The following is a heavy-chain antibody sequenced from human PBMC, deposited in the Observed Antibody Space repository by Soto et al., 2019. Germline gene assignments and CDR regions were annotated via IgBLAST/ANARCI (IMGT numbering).Heavy chain of an antibody. CDR1: GFTFSSYA. CDR3: ASSIAAAGGYYYYGMDV. J-gene: IGHJ6*02. V-gene: IGHV3-30-3*01. D-gene: IGHD6-13*01. CDR2: ISYDGSNK. Sequence: SLRLSCAASGFTFSSYAMHWVRQAPGKGLEWVAVISYDGSNKYYADSAKGRFTISRDNSKNTLYLQMNSLRAEDTAVYYCASSIAAAGGYYYYGMDVWGQGTTVTVSS.